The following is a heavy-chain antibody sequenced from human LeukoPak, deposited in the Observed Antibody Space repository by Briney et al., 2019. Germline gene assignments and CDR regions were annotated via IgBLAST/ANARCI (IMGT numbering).Heavy chain of an antibody. Sequence: PGGSLRLSCAASGFAFNKYWMHWVRQTPGKGLVWVSRINGDGSTTSYADSVKGGFTISRDNAKNTLYLQMSSLRAEDTAVYYCARDRTAAAGSYWFDPWGQGTLVTVSS. CDR2: INGDGSTT. J-gene: IGHJ5*02. V-gene: IGHV3-74*01. CDR1: GFAFNKYW. D-gene: IGHD6-13*01. CDR3: ARDRTAAAGSYWFDP.